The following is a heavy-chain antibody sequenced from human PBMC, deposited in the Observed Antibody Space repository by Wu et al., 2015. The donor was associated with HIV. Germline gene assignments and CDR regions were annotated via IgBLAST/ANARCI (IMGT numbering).Heavy chain of an antibody. D-gene: IGHD5-24*01. CDR2: IIPIFGTA. CDR3: ARSRDGYNYMVY. J-gene: IGHJ4*02. V-gene: IGHV1-69*18. Sequence: QVHLMQSGAEMKKPGASMKISCQASGYTFSNYYMHWVRQAPGQGLEWMGRIIPIFGTANYAQKFQGRVTITADESTSTAYMELSSLRSEDTAVYYCARSRDGYNYMVYWGQGTLVTVSS. CDR1: GYTFSNYY.